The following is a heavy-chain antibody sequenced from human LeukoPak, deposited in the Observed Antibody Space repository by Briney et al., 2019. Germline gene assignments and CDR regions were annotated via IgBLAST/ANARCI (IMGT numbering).Heavy chain of an antibody. J-gene: IGHJ6*04. CDR1: GFTVSSNY. CDR3: AKDMGSFGMDV. D-gene: IGHD3-10*01. CDR2: IYSGGST. V-gene: IGHV3-53*01. Sequence: GGSLRLSCAASGFTVSSNYMSWVRQAPGKGLEWVSVIYSGGSTYYADSVKGRFTISRDNSKNTLYLQMNSLRAEDPAVYYCAKDMGSFGMDVWGKGTTVTVSS.